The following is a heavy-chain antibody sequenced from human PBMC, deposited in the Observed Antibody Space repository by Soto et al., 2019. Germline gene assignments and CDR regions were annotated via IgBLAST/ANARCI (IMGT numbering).Heavy chain of an antibody. V-gene: IGHV4-61*01. CDR3: ARRWGTYFDF. CDR2: IYHSGST. D-gene: IGHD7-27*01. J-gene: IGHJ4*02. CDR1: GGSVSSGTYY. Sequence: SETLSLTCTVSGGSVSSGTYYWSWIRQPPGKGLEWIGYIYHSGSTDYDPSLRSRVTMSIDTSKNQFSLKLSSVTAADTAVYYCARRWGTYFDFWGQGTLVTVSS.